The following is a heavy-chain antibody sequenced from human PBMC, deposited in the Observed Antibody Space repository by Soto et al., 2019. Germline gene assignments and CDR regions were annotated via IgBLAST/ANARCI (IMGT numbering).Heavy chain of an antibody. Sequence: SETLSLTCTVSGGSISSGDYYWSWIRQPPGKGLEWIGYIYYSRSTYYNPSLKSRVTISVDTSKNQFSLKLSSVTAADTAVYYCARDVGYSYGYGKEYFDYWGQGTLVTVSS. D-gene: IGHD5-18*01. J-gene: IGHJ4*02. CDR2: IYYSRST. V-gene: IGHV4-30-4*01. CDR3: ARDVGYSYGYGKEYFDY. CDR1: GGSISSGDYY.